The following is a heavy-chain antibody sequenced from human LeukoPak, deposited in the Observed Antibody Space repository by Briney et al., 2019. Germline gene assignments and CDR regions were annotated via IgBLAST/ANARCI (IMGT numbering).Heavy chain of an antibody. CDR3: ARMSKAIAVAGTIDY. CDR1: GGSISSYY. V-gene: IGHV4-59*01. J-gene: IGHJ4*02. CDR2: IYYSGST. D-gene: IGHD6-19*01. Sequence: SETLSLTCTVSGGSISSYYWSWIRQPPGKGLEWIGYIYYSGSTNYNPSLKSRVTISVDTSKNQFSLKLSSVTAADTAVYYRARMSKAIAVAGTIDYWGQGTLVTVSS.